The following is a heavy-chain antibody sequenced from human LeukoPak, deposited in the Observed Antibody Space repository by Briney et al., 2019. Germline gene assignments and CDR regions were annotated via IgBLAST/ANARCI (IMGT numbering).Heavy chain of an antibody. CDR2: IDWDDDK. Sequence: SGPALVKPTQTLTLTCTFSGFSLSTSGMRVSWIRQPPGKALEWLARIDWDDDKFYSTSLKTRLTISKDTSKNQVVLTMTNMDPVDTATYYCARTISGSYYNDRHYFDYWGQGTLVTVSS. CDR3: ARTISGSYYNDRHYFDY. D-gene: IGHD3-10*01. CDR1: GFSLSTSGMR. J-gene: IGHJ4*02. V-gene: IGHV2-70*04.